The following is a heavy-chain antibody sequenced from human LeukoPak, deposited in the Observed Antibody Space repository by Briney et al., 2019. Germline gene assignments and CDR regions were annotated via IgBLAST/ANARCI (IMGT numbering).Heavy chain of an antibody. J-gene: IGHJ3*02. Sequence: GGSLRLSCAATGFTFTSYSMNWFRQTPGKGLEWVAKIKADGGEKDHVASVKGRFTISRDNAKNSLYLQMNSLRAEDTAVYYCARVGQGDAFDIWGQGTMVTVSS. CDR3: ARVGQGDAFDI. CDR1: GFTFTSYS. V-gene: IGHV3-7*01. CDR2: IKADGGEK.